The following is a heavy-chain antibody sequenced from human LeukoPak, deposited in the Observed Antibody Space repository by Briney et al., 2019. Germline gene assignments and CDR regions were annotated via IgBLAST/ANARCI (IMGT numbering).Heavy chain of an antibody. V-gene: IGHV1-18*01. CDR3: ARDLVGLVTMVRGVMGGY. J-gene: IGHJ4*02. Sequence: ASVKVSCKASGYTFTSYGISWVRQAPGQGLEWMGRISAYNGNTNYAQKLQGRVTMTTDTSTSTAYMELRSLRSDDTAVYYCARDLVGLVTMVRGVMGGYWGQGTLVTVSS. D-gene: IGHD3-10*01. CDR2: ISAYNGNT. CDR1: GYTFTSYG.